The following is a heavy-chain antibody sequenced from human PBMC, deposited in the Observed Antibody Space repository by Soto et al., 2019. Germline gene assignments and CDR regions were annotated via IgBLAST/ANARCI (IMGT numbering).Heavy chain of an antibody. Sequence: ASVKVSYKASGYTFTSYDINWVRQATGQGLEWMGWMNPNSGNTGYAQKFQGRVTMTRNTSISTAYMELSSLRSEDTAVYYCARGETTVTTYDYWGQGTLVTVSS. J-gene: IGHJ4*02. CDR3: ARGETTVTTYDY. D-gene: IGHD4-17*01. CDR2: MNPNSGNT. CDR1: GYTFTSYD. V-gene: IGHV1-8*01.